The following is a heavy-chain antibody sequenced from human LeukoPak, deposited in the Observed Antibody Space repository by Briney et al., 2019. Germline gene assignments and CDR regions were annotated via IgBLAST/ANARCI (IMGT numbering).Heavy chain of an antibody. Sequence: GGSLRLSCAASGFTFSSYAMHWVRQAPGKGLEWVAVISYDGSNKYYADSVEGRFTISRDNSKNTLYLQMNSLRAEDTAVYYCARDPHPVVVTDYFDYWGQGTLVTVSS. CDR2: ISYDGSNK. CDR3: ARDPHPVVVTDYFDY. J-gene: IGHJ4*02. CDR1: GFTFSSYA. D-gene: IGHD2-21*02. V-gene: IGHV3-30-3*01.